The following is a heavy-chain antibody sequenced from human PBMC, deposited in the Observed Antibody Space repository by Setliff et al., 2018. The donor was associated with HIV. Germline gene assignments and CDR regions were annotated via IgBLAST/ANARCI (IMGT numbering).Heavy chain of an antibody. CDR1: GGPISSYY. J-gene: IGHJ2*01. CDR2: IYYTGST. CDR3: ATKPRPIVVMPAATYWYFDL. V-gene: IGHV4-59*12. D-gene: IGHD2-21*01. Sequence: SETLSLTCTVSGGPISSYYWSWIRQPPGKGLEWIGYIYYTGSTYYNPSLKSRVTISVDTSKNQFSLKLGSVTAADTAIYYCATKPRPIVVMPAATYWYFDLWGRGTLVTVSS.